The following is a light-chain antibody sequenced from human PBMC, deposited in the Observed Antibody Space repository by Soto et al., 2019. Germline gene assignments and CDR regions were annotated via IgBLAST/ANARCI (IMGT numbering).Light chain of an antibody. V-gene: IGLV2-8*01. Sequence: QSALTQPPSASGSPGQSVTIPCTGTSSDVGGYDHVSWYQQHPGKAPKLMIYEGSKRPSGVSDRFSGSKSGNTASLTISGLQAEDEADYYCCSYAGSSYVFGTGTKLTVL. CDR3: CSYAGSSYV. J-gene: IGLJ1*01. CDR1: SSDVGGYDH. CDR2: EGS.